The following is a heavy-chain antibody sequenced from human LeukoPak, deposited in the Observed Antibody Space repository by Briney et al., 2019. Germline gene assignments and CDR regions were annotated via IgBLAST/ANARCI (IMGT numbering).Heavy chain of an antibody. D-gene: IGHD3-16*01. CDR2: IHYSGKA. J-gene: IGHJ6*02. CDR1: GGSIRGYY. Sequence: SETLSLTCTVSGGSIRGYYWTWTRQPPGKGLEWIGQIHYSGKADYNPSLRSRITISVDTSKNQMFLKLGSLTAADTTVYYCARFGVDYDMGVWGQGTTVTVSS. V-gene: IGHV4-59*01. CDR3: ARFGVDYDMGV.